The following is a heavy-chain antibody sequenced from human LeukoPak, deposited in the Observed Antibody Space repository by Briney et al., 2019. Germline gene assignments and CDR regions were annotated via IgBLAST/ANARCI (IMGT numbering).Heavy chain of an antibody. V-gene: IGHV4-59*01. J-gene: IGHJ4*02. CDR1: GDSISTNS. CDR2: IYYSGTT. Sequence: SETLSLTCTVSGDSISTNSWIWIRQPPGKGLQWTGSIYYSGTTNYNPSLKSRVTISIDTSKNQFSLKLSSVTTADTAIYYRARGAYDSSGSYYYFDYWGQGTLVTVSS. D-gene: IGHD3-22*01. CDR3: ARGAYDSSGSYYYFDY.